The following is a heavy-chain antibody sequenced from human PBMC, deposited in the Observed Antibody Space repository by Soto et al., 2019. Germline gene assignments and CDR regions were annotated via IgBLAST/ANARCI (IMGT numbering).Heavy chain of an antibody. D-gene: IGHD2-15*01. J-gene: IGHJ5*02. CDR1: GGSISSSSYY. CDR3: ARLWGMVAAARERWFDR. V-gene: IGHV4-39*01. CDR2: IYYSGST. Sequence: SETLSLTCTVSGGSISSSSYYWGWIRQPPGKGLEWIGSIYYSGSTYYNPSLKSRVTISVDTSKNQFSLTLGSVAAADTAVYYGARLWGMVAAARERWFDRWGQGTLVTVPS.